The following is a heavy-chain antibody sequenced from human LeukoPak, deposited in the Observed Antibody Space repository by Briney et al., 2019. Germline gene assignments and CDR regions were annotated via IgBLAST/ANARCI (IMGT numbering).Heavy chain of an antibody. D-gene: IGHD1-26*01. CDR2: IKQDGSEK. V-gene: IGHV3-7*01. CDR3: ARDSHELFDY. J-gene: IGHJ4*02. Sequence: GGSLRLSCAASGFTFSSYWMSWVRQAPGQGLERVANIKQDGSEKYYVDSVKGRLTISRDNAKNSLYLQMNSLRAEDTAVYYCARDSHELFDYWGQGTLVTVSS. CDR1: GFTFSSYW.